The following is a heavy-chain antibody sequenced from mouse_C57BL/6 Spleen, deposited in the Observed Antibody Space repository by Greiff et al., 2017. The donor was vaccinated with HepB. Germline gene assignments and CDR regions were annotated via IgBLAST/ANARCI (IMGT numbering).Heavy chain of an antibody. CDR1: GYTFTSYW. Sequence: QVQLQQPGAELVMPGASVKLSCKASGYTFTSYWMHWVKQRPGQGLEWIGEIDPSDSYTNYNQKFKGKSTLTVDKSSSTAYMQLSSLTSEDSAVYYCAREEGSFDYWGQGTTLTVSS. CDR3: AREEGSFDY. V-gene: IGHV1-69*01. CDR2: IDPSDSYT. J-gene: IGHJ2*01.